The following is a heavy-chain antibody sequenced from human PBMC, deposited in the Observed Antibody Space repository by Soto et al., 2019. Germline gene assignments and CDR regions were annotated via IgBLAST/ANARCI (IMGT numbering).Heavy chain of an antibody. D-gene: IGHD6-13*01. J-gene: IGHJ4*02. CDR1: GFTFSSYA. Sequence: VGSLRLSCAASGFTFSSYAMSWVRQAPGKGLEWVSAINSDGSSTSYADSVKGRFTISRDNAKNTLYLQMNSLRAEDTAVYYCARRFKIGPSRAVDYWGQGTLVTVSS. V-gene: IGHV3-74*01. CDR2: INSDGSST. CDR3: ARRFKIGPSRAVDY.